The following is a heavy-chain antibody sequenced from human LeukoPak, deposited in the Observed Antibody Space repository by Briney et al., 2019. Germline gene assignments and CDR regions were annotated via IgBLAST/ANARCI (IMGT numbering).Heavy chain of an antibody. V-gene: IGHV3-11*04. CDR2: ISPSGDYM. Sequence: GGSLRLSCAASGFTFSDYHMTRMRQAPGKGLEWVSYISPSGDYMFYADTVKGRFTISRDNAKNSLYLQMNSLRDEDTAVYYCARDPNRSLVGTTWSDYWGQGTLVTVSS. J-gene: IGHJ4*02. CDR3: ARDPNRSLVGTTWSDY. CDR1: GFTFSDYH. D-gene: IGHD1-26*01.